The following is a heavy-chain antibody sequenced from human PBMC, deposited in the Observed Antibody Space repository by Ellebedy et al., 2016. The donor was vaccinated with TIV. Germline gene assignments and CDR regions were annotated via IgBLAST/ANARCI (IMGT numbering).Heavy chain of an antibody. D-gene: IGHD2-2*01. CDR1: GFTFSSHA. Sequence: PGGSLRLSCAASGFTFSSHAMRWVRQAPGKGLEWVSAIRGSGGSTYYADSVKGRFTISRDNARNSLYLQMNSLRGDDKAVYYCVRDTVAVPAGDAFDMWGQGTVVTVSS. V-gene: IGHV3-23*01. J-gene: IGHJ3*02. CDR2: IRGSGGST. CDR3: VRDTVAVPAGDAFDM.